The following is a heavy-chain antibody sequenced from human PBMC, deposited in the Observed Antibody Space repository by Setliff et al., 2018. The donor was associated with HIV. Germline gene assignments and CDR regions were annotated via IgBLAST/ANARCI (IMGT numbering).Heavy chain of an antibody. J-gene: IGHJ4*01. Sequence: ASVKVSCKTSGYTFTTYSIHWVRQAPGQSLEWMGWINVGKGDTKYSQEFQGRITITTDTSANTGYMELSSLRSDDTAVYFCARGALLAVFDFDHWGHGTLVTVSS. CDR2: INVGKGDT. CDR3: ARGALLAVFDFDH. V-gene: IGHV1-3*01. CDR1: GYTFTTYS. D-gene: IGHD3-10*01.